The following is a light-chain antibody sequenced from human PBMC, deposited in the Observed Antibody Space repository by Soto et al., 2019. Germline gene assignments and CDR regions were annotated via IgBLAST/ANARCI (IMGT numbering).Light chain of an antibody. V-gene: IGLV2-23*01. Sequence: QSALTQPASVSGSPGQSITISCTGTSSDIGTYNLVSWYQHYPGKAPKLMIYEGIKRPSGVSNRFSGSKSGNTAFLTISGLQAEDEADYYCCAFSSSSYVIFGGGTQLTVL. J-gene: IGLJ2*01. CDR3: CAFSSSSYVI. CDR1: SSDIGTYNL. CDR2: EGI.